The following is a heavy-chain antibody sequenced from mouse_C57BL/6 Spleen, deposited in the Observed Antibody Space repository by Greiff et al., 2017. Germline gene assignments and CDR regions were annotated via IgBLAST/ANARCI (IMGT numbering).Heavy chain of an antibody. CDR2: IYPGGGYT. CDR1: GYTFTNYW. V-gene: IGHV1-63*01. Sequence: QVQLQQSGAELVRPGTSVKMSCKASGYTFTNYWIGWAKQRPGHGLEWIGDIYPGGGYTNYNEKFKGKATLTADKSSSTAYMQFSSLTSEDSASYYCAFYYGNSYYFDYWGQGTTLTVSS. J-gene: IGHJ2*01. D-gene: IGHD2-1*01. CDR3: AFYYGNSYYFDY.